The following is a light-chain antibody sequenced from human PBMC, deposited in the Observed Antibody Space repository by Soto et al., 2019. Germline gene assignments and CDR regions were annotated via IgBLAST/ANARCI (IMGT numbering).Light chain of an antibody. V-gene: IGKV3-15*01. CDR1: QSVSSSY. CDR2: GAS. Sequence: ENVFTPSPGTLSFSPGGRATLSRRASQSVSSSYLAWYQQKPGQAPRLLIYGASTRATDIPGRFSGSGSGTEFTLTISSLQSEDFAVYYCQQYNNWPRTFGQGTKVDIK. CDR3: QQYNNWPRT. J-gene: IGKJ1*01.